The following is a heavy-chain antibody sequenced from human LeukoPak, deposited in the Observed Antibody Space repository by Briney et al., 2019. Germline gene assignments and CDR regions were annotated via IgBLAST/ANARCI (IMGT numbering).Heavy chain of an antibody. J-gene: IGHJ5*02. CDR2: IYYTET. CDR3: ARHNLHLQGGGAFSEVLFDP. V-gene: IGHV4-59*08. CDR1: GGSVSNYY. Sequence: SETLSLTCTVSGGSVSNYYWSWIRQSPGKGLEWIGYIYYTETSYNPSLKSRVTISVDTSKNQFSLKLSSVTAADTAVYYCARHNLHLQGGGAFSEVLFDPWGQGTLVTVSS. D-gene: IGHD3-16*01.